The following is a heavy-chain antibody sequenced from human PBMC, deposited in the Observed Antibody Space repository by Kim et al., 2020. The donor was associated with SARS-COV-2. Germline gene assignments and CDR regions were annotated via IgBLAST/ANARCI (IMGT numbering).Heavy chain of an antibody. V-gene: IGHV3-30*05. CDR3: ASDLAAADTVYDY. J-gene: IGHJ4*02. D-gene: IGHD6-13*01. Sequence: EDAVKGRFTISRDNSKNHLYVHMNSLRAEGTAVYYCASDLAAADTVYDYWGQGALVTVSS.